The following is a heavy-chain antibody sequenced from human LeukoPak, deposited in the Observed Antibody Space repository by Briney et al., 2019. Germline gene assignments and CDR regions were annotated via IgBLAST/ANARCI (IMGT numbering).Heavy chain of an antibody. CDR1: GFTVSSNY. D-gene: IGHD3-22*01. CDR3: AKGARKAAAAGLTYYYDSSGYTSREYFDY. Sequence: GGSLRLSCAASGFTVSSNYMSWVRQAPGKGLEWVSVIYSGGSTYYADSVKGRFTISRDSSKNTLYLQMNSLRAEDTAVYYCAKGARKAAAAGLTYYYDSSGYTSREYFDYWGQGTLVTASS. CDR2: IYSGGST. V-gene: IGHV3-53*05. J-gene: IGHJ4*02.